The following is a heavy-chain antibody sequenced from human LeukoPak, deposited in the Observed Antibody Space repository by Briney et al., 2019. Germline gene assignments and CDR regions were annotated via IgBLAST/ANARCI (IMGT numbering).Heavy chain of an antibody. D-gene: IGHD6-19*01. CDR2: ISSSSSTI. J-gene: IGHJ3*02. Sequence: PGGSLRLSCAASGFTFSSYAMNWVRQAPGKGLEWVSYISSSSSTIYYADSVKGRFTISRDNAKNSLYLQMSSLRDEDTAVYYCARDHSSGWYYGAFDIWGQGTMVTVSS. V-gene: IGHV3-48*02. CDR1: GFTFSSYA. CDR3: ARDHSSGWYYGAFDI.